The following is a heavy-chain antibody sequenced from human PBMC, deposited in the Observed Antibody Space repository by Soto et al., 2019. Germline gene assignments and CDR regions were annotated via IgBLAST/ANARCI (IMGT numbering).Heavy chain of an antibody. CDR3: ARDPRLSFRAWAPMDV. D-gene: IGHD3-10*01. J-gene: IGHJ6*02. Sequence: GASVKVSCKASGYTFTSYGISWVRQAPGQGLEWMGWISAYNGNTNYAQKLQGRVTMTTDTSTSTAYMELRSLRSDDTAVYYCARDPRLSFRAWAPMDVWGQGTTVTLSS. V-gene: IGHV1-18*04. CDR1: GYTFTSYG. CDR2: ISAYNGNT.